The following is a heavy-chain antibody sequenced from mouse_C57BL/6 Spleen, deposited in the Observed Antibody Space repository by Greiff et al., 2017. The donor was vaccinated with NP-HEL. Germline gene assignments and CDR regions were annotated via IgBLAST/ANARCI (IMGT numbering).Heavy chain of an antibody. D-gene: IGHD4-1*01. V-gene: IGHV1-26*01. Sequence: EVQLQQSGPELVKPGASVKISCKASGYTFTDYYMNWVKQSHGKSLEWIGDINPNNGGTSYNQKFKGKATLTVDKSSSTAYMELRSLTSEDSAVYYCASERLGFAYWGQGTLVTVSA. CDR2: INPNNGGT. CDR1: GYTFTDYY. J-gene: IGHJ3*01. CDR3: ASERLGFAY.